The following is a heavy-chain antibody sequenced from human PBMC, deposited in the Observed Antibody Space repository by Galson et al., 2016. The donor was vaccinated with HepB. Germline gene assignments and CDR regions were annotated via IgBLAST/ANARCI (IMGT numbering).Heavy chain of an antibody. V-gene: IGHV1-69*13. Sequence: SVKVSCKASGGTFSRYAVSWVRRAPGQGLEWMGGIIPIFGTANYAEKFQGRVTITADESTSTAYMELSSLRSEDTAVNYCARDLGGGLLDYWGQGTLVTVSS. CDR2: IIPIFGTA. CDR3: ARDLGGGLLDY. J-gene: IGHJ4*02. D-gene: IGHD3-16*01. CDR1: GGTFSRYA.